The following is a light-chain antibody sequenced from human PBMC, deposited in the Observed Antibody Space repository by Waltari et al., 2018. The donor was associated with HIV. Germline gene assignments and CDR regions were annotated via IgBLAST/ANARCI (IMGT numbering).Light chain of an antibody. CDR3: LLSYSGARPHVV. J-gene: IGLJ2*01. CDR2: DTS. CDR1: TGAVTSGHY. Sequence: QAVVTQEPSLTVSPGGTVTLTCGSTTGAVTSGHYPYWSQQKPGQAPRTLIYDTSNKHSWTPARFSGSLLGGRAALTLSGAQPEDEAEYYCLLSYSGARPHVVFGGGTKLTVL. V-gene: IGLV7-46*01.